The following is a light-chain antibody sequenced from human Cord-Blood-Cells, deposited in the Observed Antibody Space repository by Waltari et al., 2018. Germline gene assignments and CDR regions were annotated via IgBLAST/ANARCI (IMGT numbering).Light chain of an antibody. CDR1: QRVRSN. CDR2: GAS. CDR3: QQYNNWPPIT. V-gene: IGKV3-15*01. Sequence: EIVMTQSPSTLSGSPGERATLSCRASQRVRSNLARYQLKRDPAPRLLIYGASSRATGIPAGFSGSGSGTEFTLTISSLQSEDFAVYYCQQYNNWPPITFGQGTRLEIK. J-gene: IGKJ5*01.